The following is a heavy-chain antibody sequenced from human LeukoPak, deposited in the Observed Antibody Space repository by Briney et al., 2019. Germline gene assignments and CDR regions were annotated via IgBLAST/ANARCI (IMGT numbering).Heavy chain of an antibody. V-gene: IGHV7-4-1*02. CDR1: GYTFTSYA. CDR3: AREVDTAMVTDDAFDI. Sequence: ASVKVSCKASGYTFTSYAMNWVRQAPGQGREWMGWINTNTGNPTYAQGFTGRFVFSLDTSVSTAYLQISSLKAEDTAVYYCAREVDTAMVTDDAFDIWGQGTMVTVSS. J-gene: IGHJ3*02. CDR2: INTNTGNP. D-gene: IGHD5-18*01.